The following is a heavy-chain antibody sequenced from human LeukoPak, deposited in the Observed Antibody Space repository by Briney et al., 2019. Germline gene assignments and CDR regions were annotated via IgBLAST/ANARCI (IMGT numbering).Heavy chain of an antibody. J-gene: IGHJ4*02. V-gene: IGHV3-23*01. CDR1: GFTFSIYG. D-gene: IGHD2-15*01. Sequence: PGGALRLSCAASGFTFSIYGMNWVRQSPGKGLEWVSGIGGSGDRTYYADSVKGRFSISRDNSKNTLYLQINSLRVEDTAVYYCAKSGRSGSPAPDFDYWGQGTLVTVSS. CDR3: AKSGRSGSPAPDFDY. CDR2: IGGSGDRT.